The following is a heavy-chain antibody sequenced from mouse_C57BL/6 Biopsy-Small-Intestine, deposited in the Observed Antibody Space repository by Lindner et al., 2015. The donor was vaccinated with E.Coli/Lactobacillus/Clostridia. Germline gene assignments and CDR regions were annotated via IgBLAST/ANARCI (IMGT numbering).Heavy chain of an antibody. CDR1: GFTFSDYG. Sequence: VQLQESGGGLVKPGGSLKLSCAASGFTFSDYGMHWVRQAPGKGLEWVAYISSGSSTIYYADTVKGRFTISRDNAKNTLFLQMTSLRSEDTAMYYCARPHYYAMDYWGQGTSVTVSS. V-gene: IGHV5-17*01. CDR3: ARPHYYAMDY. CDR2: ISSGSSTI. J-gene: IGHJ4*01.